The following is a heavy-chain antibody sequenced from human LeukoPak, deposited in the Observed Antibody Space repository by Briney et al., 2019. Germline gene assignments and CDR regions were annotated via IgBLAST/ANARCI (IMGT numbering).Heavy chain of an antibody. CDR3: AREVEGIDY. CDR2: ISSSGSTI. D-gene: IGHD2-15*01. CDR1: GFTFSSYE. Sequence: GGSLRLSCAAPGFTFSSYEMNWVRQAPGKGLEWVSYISSSGSTIYYADSVKGRFTISRDNAKNSLYLQMNSLRAEDTAVYYCAREVEGIDYWGQGTLVTVSS. V-gene: IGHV3-48*03. J-gene: IGHJ4*02.